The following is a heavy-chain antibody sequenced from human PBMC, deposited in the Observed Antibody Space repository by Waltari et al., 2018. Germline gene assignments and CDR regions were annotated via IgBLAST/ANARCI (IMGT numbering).Heavy chain of an antibody. CDR1: GGSISSYY. J-gene: IGHJ6*03. Sequence: VQLQESGPGLVKPSETLSLTCTVSGGSISSYYWSWIRQPPGKGLEWIGYIYYSGSTNYNPSRKSRVTISVDTSKNQFSLKLSSVTAADTAVYYCARGQTGYYDFWSGPYYYYMDVWGKGTTVTISS. D-gene: IGHD3-3*01. CDR3: ARGQTGYYDFWSGPYYYYMDV. V-gene: IGHV4-59*01. CDR2: IYYSGST.